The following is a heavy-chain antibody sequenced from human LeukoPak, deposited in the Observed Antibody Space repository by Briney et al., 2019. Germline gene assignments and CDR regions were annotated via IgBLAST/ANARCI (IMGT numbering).Heavy chain of an antibody. CDR3: ARGSIAAVLDAFDI. J-gene: IGHJ3*02. V-gene: IGHV1-69*06. CDR2: IIPIFGTA. Sequence: SVKVSCKASGGTFSSYAISWVRQAPGQGLEWMGGIIPIFGTANYAQKFQGRVTITADKSTSTAYMELSSLRSEDTAVYYCARGSIAAVLDAFDIWGQGTMVTVSS. CDR1: GGTFSSYA. D-gene: IGHD6-13*01.